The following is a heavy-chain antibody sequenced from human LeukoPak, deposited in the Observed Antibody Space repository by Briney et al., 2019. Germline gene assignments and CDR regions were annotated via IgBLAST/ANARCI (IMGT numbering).Heavy chain of an antibody. J-gene: IGHJ5*02. CDR1: GDSITNFY. V-gene: IGHV4-4*09. Sequence: SETLSLTCAVSGDSITNFYWSWIRQSPGKGLEWIGDIYTSGSTKYHPFLKSRATISVDTSKNQFSLKLFSVTAADTAVYYCARCNAPYYYDSTGYYWFDPWGQGTLVTVSS. D-gene: IGHD3-22*01. CDR2: IYTSGST. CDR3: ARCNAPYYYDSTGYYWFDP.